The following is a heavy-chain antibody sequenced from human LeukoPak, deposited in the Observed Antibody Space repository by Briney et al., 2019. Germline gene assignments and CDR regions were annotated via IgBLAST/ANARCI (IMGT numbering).Heavy chain of an antibody. CDR2: ISGSGGST. CDR1: GFTFSTYA. CDR3: ATRAPGRHFDY. V-gene: IGHV3-23*01. J-gene: IGHJ4*02. Sequence: GGSLRLSCAASGFTFSTYAMSWIRQAPGKGLEWVSAISGSGGSTYDADSVKGRFTISRDNSKNTLYLQMNSLRAEDTAVYYCATRAPGRHFDYWGQGTLVTVSS.